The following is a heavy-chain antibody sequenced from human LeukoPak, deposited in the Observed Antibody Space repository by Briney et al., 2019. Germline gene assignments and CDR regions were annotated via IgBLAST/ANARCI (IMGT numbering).Heavy chain of an antibody. CDR1: GYTLTELS. Sequence: ASVKVSCKVSGYTLTELSMHWVRQAPGKGLEWMGSFDPKDGETIYAQKFQGRVTMTEDTSTDTAYMELSSLRSEDTAVYYCAREAVTIFGLVRTQTTKSPHRFDPWGQGTLVTVSS. D-gene: IGHD3-3*01. CDR3: AREAVTIFGLVRTQTTKSPHRFDP. J-gene: IGHJ5*02. V-gene: IGHV1-24*01. CDR2: FDPKDGET.